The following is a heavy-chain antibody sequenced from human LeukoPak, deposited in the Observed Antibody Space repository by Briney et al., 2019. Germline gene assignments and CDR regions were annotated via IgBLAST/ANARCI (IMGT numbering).Heavy chain of an antibody. CDR3: ARGGSNYYDSSGYYYFAY. D-gene: IGHD3-22*01. CDR1: GYTFTSFY. Sequence: ASVKVSCKASGYTFTSFYIYWVRQAPGQGLEWMGIINPSGGSTNYAQNFQGRVTMARDTSTSTVYMQLGSLRSEDTAVNYCARGGSNYYDSSGYYYFAYWGQGTLVTVSS. V-gene: IGHV1-46*01. CDR2: INPSGGST. J-gene: IGHJ4*02.